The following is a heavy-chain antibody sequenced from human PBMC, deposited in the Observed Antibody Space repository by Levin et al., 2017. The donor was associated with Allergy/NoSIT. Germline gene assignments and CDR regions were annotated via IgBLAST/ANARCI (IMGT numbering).Heavy chain of an antibody. CDR3: ARDDRAADY. D-gene: IGHD6-13*01. CDR2: INPNSGGT. J-gene: IGHJ4*02. CDR1: GYTFTGYY. Sequence: ASVKVSCKASGYTFTGYYIHWVRQAPGQGLEWMGWINPNSGGTDYAQKFQGRVTMARDTPISTVYMELNSLRSDDTAVYYCARDDRAADYWGQGTLVTVSS. V-gene: IGHV1-2*02.